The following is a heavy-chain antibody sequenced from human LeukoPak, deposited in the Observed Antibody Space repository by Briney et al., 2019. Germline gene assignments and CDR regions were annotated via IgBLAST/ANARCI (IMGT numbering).Heavy chain of an antibody. D-gene: IGHD2-21*01. Sequence: ASVKVSCKASGCTFTGYHLHWVRQAPGQGLEWMGWISPNNGGTYYAQTFQGRVTMTRDTSISTAYMEVSRLRSDDTAIYYCARHVAASVWFDPWGQGTLVTVSS. V-gene: IGHV1-2*02. CDR3: ARHVAASVWFDP. CDR1: GCTFTGYH. J-gene: IGHJ5*02. CDR2: ISPNNGGT.